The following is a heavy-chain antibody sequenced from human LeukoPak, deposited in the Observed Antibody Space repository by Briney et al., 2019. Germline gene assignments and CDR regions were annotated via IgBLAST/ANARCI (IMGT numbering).Heavy chain of an antibody. J-gene: IGHJ3*02. D-gene: IGHD5-12*01. Sequence: GGSLRLSCAASGFTFSSYSMNWVRQAPGKGPEWVSSISSSSSYIYYADSVKGRFTISRDNAKNSLYLQMNSLRAEDTAVYYCAREYRGSDAFDIWGQGTMVTVSS. V-gene: IGHV3-21*01. CDR2: ISSSSSYI. CDR3: AREYRGSDAFDI. CDR1: GFTFSSYS.